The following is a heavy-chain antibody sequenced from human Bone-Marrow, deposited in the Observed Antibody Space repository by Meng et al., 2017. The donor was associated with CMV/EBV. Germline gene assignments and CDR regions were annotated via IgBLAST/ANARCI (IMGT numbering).Heavy chain of an antibody. CDR1: GFTFSNAW. D-gene: IGHD3-3*01. V-gene: IGHV3-15*01. CDR3: IADFWSGIVYGMDV. Sequence: GGSLRLSCAASGFTFSNAWMSWVRQAPGKGLEWVVRIKSKTDGGTTDYAAPVKGRFTISRDDSKNKLYLQMNSLKTEDTAVYYCIADFWSGIVYGMDVWGKGTTVTVSS. CDR2: IKSKTDGGTT. J-gene: IGHJ6*04.